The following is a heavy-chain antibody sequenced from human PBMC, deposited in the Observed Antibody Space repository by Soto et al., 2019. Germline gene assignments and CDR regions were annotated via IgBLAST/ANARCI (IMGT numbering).Heavy chain of an antibody. Sequence: SETLSLTCTVSGGSISSSSYYWGWIRQPPGKGLEWIGSIYYSGSTYYNPSLKSRVTISVDTSKNQFSLKLSSVTAADTAVYYCASIVVVPAATLFDYWGQGTLVTVSS. D-gene: IGHD2-2*01. J-gene: IGHJ4*02. CDR3: ASIVVVPAATLFDY. CDR2: IYYSGST. CDR1: GGSISSSSYY. V-gene: IGHV4-39*01.